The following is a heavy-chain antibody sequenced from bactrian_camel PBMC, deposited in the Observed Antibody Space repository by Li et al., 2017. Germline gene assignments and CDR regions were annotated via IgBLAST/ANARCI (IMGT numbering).Heavy chain of an antibody. J-gene: IGHJ4*01. CDR2: IDSDGST. CDR1: GYAASSYC. V-gene: IGHV3S26*01. CDR3: AADVVLCLYGLGTADRIDY. Sequence: HVQLVESGGGSVQAGESLTPSCAASGYAASSYCKAWFRQAPGKEREGVATIDSDGSTSYADSVKGRFTITKDNAKNTLYLQMNSLKPEDTAMYYCAADVVLCLYGLGTADRIDYWGQGTQVTVS. D-gene: IGHD5*01.